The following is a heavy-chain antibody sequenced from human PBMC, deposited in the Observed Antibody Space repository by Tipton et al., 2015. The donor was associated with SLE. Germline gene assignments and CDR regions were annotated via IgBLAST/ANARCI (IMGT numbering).Heavy chain of an antibody. Sequence: LSCTVSGGSIASGSYYWSWIRQPAGRALEWIGRINTSGSTTYNPSLKGRVTLSLDTSKNHFSLNLSSVTAAGTALYYCARGLRTFPRLDIWGLGTKVTVSS. D-gene: IGHD4-17*01. CDR3: ARGLRTFPRLDI. CDR2: INTSGST. J-gene: IGHJ3*02. CDR1: GGSIASGSYY. V-gene: IGHV4-61*02.